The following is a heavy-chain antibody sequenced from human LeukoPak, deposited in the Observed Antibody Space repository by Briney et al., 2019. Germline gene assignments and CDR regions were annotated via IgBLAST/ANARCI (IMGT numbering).Heavy chain of an antibody. CDR3: ARDDWNYVYGFDP. Sequence: PGGSLRLSCAASGFTFSDYYMSWIRQAPGKGLEWASYISSSGSTIYYADSVKGRFTISRDNAKNSLYLQMNSLRAEDTAVYYCARDDWNYVYGFDPWGQGTLVTVSS. CDR2: ISSSGSTI. V-gene: IGHV3-11*04. CDR1: GFTFSDYY. J-gene: IGHJ5*02. D-gene: IGHD1-7*01.